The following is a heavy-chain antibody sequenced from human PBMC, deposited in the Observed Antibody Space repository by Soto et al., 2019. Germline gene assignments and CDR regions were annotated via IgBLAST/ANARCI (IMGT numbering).Heavy chain of an antibody. CDR3: VRGGSDNSGWYIWFDP. CDR2: IVPKFGTT. V-gene: IGHV1-69*01. D-gene: IGHD6-19*01. J-gene: IGHJ5*02. CDR1: GGTFSTHV. Sequence: QVQLVQSGAEVKKPGSSVKVSCKTSGGTFSTHVIGWVRQAPGQGLEWMGGIVPKFGTTNYAHKFKGRVKITADESTSPAYLEVSSLTSEDTAVYYCVRGGSDNSGWYIWFDPWGQVTLVTVSS.